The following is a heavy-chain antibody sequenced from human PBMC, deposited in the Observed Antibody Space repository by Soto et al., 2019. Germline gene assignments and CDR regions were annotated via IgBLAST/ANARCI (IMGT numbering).Heavy chain of an antibody. CDR3: AKLTEQLEPGLHLGELYY. J-gene: IGHJ4*02. V-gene: IGHV3-23*01. D-gene: IGHD3-16*01. Sequence: PGGSLRLSCAVSGFTFTNYWMHWVRQAPGKGLEWVSAISGSGGSTYYADSVKGRFTISRDNSKNTLYLQMNSLRAEDTAVYYCAKLTEQLEPGLHLGELYYWGQGTLVTVSS. CDR2: ISGSGGST. CDR1: GFTFTNYW.